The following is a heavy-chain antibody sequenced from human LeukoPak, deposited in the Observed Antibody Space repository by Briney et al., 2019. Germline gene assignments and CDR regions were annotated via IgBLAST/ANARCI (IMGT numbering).Heavy chain of an antibody. CDR1: GGSISSGSYY. Sequence: SETLSLTCCVSGGSISSGSYYWSWIRQPAGKGLEWIGRIYTSGSTNYNPSLKSRVTISVDTSKNQFSLKLSSVTAADTAVYYCVRDAYYYYYMDVWGKGTTVTISS. V-gene: IGHV4-61*02. CDR2: IYTSGST. CDR3: VRDAYYYYYMDV. J-gene: IGHJ6*03.